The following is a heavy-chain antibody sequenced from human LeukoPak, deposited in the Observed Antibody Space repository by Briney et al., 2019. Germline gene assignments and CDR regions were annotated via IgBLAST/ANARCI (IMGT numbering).Heavy chain of an antibody. CDR2: IYYSGST. J-gene: IGHJ4*02. CDR3: ARRRNWGYFDY. V-gene: IGHV4-59*08. Sequence: SETLSLTCTVSGGSISGYYWSWIRQPPGKGLEWIGYIYYSGSTNYNPSLKSRVTISVDTSKNQFSLKLSSVTAADTAVYYCARRRNWGYFDYWGQGTLVTVSS. CDR1: GGSISGYY. D-gene: IGHD7-27*01.